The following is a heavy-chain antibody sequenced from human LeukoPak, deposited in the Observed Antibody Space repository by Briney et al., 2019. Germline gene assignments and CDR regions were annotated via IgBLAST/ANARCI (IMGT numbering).Heavy chain of an antibody. D-gene: IGHD3-3*02. Sequence: GGSLRLSCAASGFTFSSYWMSWVRQAPGKGLEWVANIKQDGSEKYYVDSVKGRFTISRDNAKNSLYLQMNSLRAEDTAVYYCARGWERVAPLEFLEPGDYWGQGTLVTVPS. CDR2: IKQDGSEK. CDR3: ARGWERVAPLEFLEPGDY. J-gene: IGHJ4*02. V-gene: IGHV3-7*01. CDR1: GFTFSSYW.